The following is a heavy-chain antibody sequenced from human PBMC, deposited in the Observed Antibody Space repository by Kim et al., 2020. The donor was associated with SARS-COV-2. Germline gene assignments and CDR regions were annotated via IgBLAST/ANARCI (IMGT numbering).Heavy chain of an antibody. Sequence: SETLSLTCTVSGGSISSSSYYWGWIRQPPGKGLEWIGSIYYSGSTYYNPSLKSRVTISVDTSKNQFSLKLSSVTAADTAVYYCARETLTVVTRWFDPWGQGTLVTVSS. CDR3: ARETLTVVTRWFDP. J-gene: IGHJ5*02. CDR2: IYYSGST. D-gene: IGHD2-15*01. CDR1: GGSISSSSYY. V-gene: IGHV4-39*07.